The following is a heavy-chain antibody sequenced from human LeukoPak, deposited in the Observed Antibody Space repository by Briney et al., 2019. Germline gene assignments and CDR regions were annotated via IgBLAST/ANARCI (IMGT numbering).Heavy chain of an antibody. CDR2: ISAYNGNT. CDR1: GYTFTSYG. D-gene: IGHD3-3*01. J-gene: IGHJ6*02. CDR3: ARDRDFWSGYFYYYYGMDV. Sequence: ASVKVSCKASGYTFTSYGISWVRQAPGQGLEWMGWISAYNGNTNYAQKLQGRVTMTTDTSTSTAYMELRSPRSDDTAVYYCARDRDFWSGYFYYYYGMDVWGQGTTVTVSS. V-gene: IGHV1-18*01.